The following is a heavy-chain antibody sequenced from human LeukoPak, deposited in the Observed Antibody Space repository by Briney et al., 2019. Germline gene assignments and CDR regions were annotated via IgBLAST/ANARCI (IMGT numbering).Heavy chain of an antibody. J-gene: IGHJ4*02. CDR2: INPNSGGT. D-gene: IGHD3-22*01. V-gene: IGHV1-2*02. CDR1: GYTSTGYY. CDR3: ARVRFLARLTEGYDSSGYYFYY. Sequence: ASVKVSCKASGYTSTGYYMHWVRQAPGQGLEWMGWINPNSGGTNYAQKFQGRVTMTRDTSISTAYMELSRLRSDDTAVYYCARVRFLARLTEGYDSSGYYFYYWGQGTLVTVSS.